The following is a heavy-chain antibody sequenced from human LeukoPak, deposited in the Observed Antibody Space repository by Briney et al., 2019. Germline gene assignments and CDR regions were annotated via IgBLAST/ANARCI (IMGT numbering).Heavy chain of an antibody. J-gene: IGHJ4*02. CDR2: IYYSGST. CDR1: GGSISSSSYY. CDR3: ARGDILTGSYYFDY. D-gene: IGHD3-9*01. V-gene: IGHV4-39*07. Sequence: PSETLSLTCTVSGGSISSSSYYWGWIRQPPGKGLEWIGSIYYSGSTYYNPSLKSRVTISVDTSKNQFSLKLSSVTAADTAVYYCARGDILTGSYYFDYWGQGTLVTVSS.